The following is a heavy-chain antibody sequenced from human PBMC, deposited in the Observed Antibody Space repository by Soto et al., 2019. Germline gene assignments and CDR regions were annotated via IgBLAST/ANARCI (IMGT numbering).Heavy chain of an antibody. D-gene: IGHD2-15*01. V-gene: IGHV3-21*01. CDR1: GFTFSSYS. J-gene: IGHJ4*02. CDR2: ISSSSSYI. CDR3: ARAYCSGGSCYPFDY. Sequence: GGSLRLSCAASGFTFSSYSINWVRQAPGKGLEWVSSISSSSSYIYYADSVKGRFTISRDNAKNPLYLQMNSLRAEDTAVYYCARAYCSGGSCYPFDYWGQGTPVTVSS.